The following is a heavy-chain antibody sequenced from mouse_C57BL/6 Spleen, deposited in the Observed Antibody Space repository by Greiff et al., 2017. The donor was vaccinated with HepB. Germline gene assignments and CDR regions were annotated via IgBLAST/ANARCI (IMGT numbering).Heavy chain of an antibody. CDR3: ARSEGMDY. CDR2: IYPGDGDT. CDR1: GYAFSSSW. Sequence: QVTLKESGPELVKPGASVKISCKASGYAFSSSWMNWVKQRPGKGLEWIGRIYPGDGDTNYNGKFKGKATLTADKSSSTAYMQLSSLTSEDSAVYFCARSEGMDYWGQGTSVTVSS. V-gene: IGHV1-82*01. J-gene: IGHJ4*01.